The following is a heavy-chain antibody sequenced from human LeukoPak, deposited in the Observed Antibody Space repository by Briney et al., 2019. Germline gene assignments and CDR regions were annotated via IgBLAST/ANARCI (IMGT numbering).Heavy chain of an antibody. V-gene: IGHV3-21*01. CDR1: GFTFSSYS. CDR3: ARVAEAAAFDY. Sequence: GGALRLSCAASGFTFSSYSMNWVRQAPGKGLEWVSSISSSSTYIYYADSVKGRFTISRDNAKNSLYLQMNSLRADDTAVYYCARVAEAAAFDYWGRGTLVTVSS. CDR2: ISSSSTYI. D-gene: IGHD6-13*01. J-gene: IGHJ4*02.